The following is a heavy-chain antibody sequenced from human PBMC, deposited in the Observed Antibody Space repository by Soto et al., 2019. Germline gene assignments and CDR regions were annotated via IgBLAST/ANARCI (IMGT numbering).Heavy chain of an antibody. CDR1: GFTFSNYA. CDR2: IGGSGGSA. Sequence: GGSLRLSCAASGFTFSNYAMNWVRQAAGMGLEWVSVIGGSGGSADYADSVQGRFTISRDNSKNTLYLQMNSLRAEDTTIYYCVREGSGWYSRGSLDFWGRGTMVTVSS. D-gene: IGHD6-19*01. CDR3: VREGSGWYSRGSLDF. V-gene: IGHV3-23*01. J-gene: IGHJ3*01.